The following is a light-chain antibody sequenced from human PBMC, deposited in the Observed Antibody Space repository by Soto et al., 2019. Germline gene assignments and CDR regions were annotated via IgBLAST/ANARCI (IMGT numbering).Light chain of an antibody. CDR2: DTS. J-gene: IGKJ1*01. V-gene: IGKV3-11*01. CDR1: QSIGKY. CDR3: QQRSDWPWT. Sequence: EIVLTQFPVTLTLSPGERVTLSCRASQSIGKYLAWYQQRPGQAPRLIFYDTSNRATGIPPRFSGSGSGTDFTLTISSLEPEDFAVYYCQQRSDWPWTFGQGTKVEVK.